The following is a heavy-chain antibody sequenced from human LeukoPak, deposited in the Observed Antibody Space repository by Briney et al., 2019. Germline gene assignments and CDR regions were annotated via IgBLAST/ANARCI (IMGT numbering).Heavy chain of an antibody. CDR3: ARYQQDRYDILTGYLNWFDP. Sequence: PSETLSLTCTVSGGSISSYYWSWIRQPAGKGLEWIGRIYTSGSTNYNPSLKSRVTMSVDTSKNQFSLKLSSVTAADPAVYYCARYQQDRYDILTGYLNWFDPWGQGTLVTVSS. D-gene: IGHD3-9*01. V-gene: IGHV4-4*07. J-gene: IGHJ5*02. CDR1: GGSISSYY. CDR2: IYTSGST.